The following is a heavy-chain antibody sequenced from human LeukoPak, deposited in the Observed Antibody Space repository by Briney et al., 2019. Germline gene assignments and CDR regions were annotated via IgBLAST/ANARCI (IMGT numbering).Heavy chain of an antibody. CDR1: GFTFSSYS. CDR3: ARLRGGYYGSGEYYYYYGMDV. V-gene: IGHV3-21*01. Sequence: GGSLRLSCAASGFTFSSYSMDWVRQAPGKWLEWVSSISSSSSYIYYADSVKGRFTISRDNAKNSLYLQMNSLRAEDTAVYYCARLRGGYYGSGEYYYYYGMDVWGKGTTVTVSS. CDR2: ISSSSSYI. D-gene: IGHD3-10*01. J-gene: IGHJ6*04.